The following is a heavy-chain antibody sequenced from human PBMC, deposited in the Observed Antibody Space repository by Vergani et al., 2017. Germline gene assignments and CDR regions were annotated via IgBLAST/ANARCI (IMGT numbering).Heavy chain of an antibody. D-gene: IGHD3-3*01. J-gene: IGHJ3*02. CDR3: ARERKGGSPPSGIMAFDI. CDR1: GGTFSSYA. V-gene: IGHV1-69*01. CDR2: IIPIFGIA. Sequence: QVQLVQSGAEVKKPGSSVKVSCKASGGTFSSYAISWVRQAPGQGLEWMGGIIPIFGIANYAQKFQGRVTITADESTSTAYMELSSLRSEDTAVYYCARERKGGSPPSGIMAFDIWGQGTMVTVSS.